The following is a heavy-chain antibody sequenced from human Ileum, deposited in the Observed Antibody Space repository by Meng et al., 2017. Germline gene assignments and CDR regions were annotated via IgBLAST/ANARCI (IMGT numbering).Heavy chain of an antibody. CDR1: GGSFSGYY. CDR2: INHSGST. V-gene: IGHV4-34*01. J-gene: IGHJ4*02. CDR3: AKNGAYCLES. Sequence: GELQQGGARLLTPSEAPSLTFAVYGGSFSGYYWSWIRQPPGKGLEWIGEINHSGSTNYNPSLKSRVTISVDTSKNQFSLKLSSVTAADTAVYYCAKNGAYCLESWGQGTLVTVSS. D-gene: IGHD2-21*01.